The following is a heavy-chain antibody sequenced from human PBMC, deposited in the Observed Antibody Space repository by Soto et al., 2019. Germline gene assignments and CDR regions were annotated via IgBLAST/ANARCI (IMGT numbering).Heavy chain of an antibody. J-gene: IGHJ3*02. D-gene: IGHD3-10*01. CDR3: ARGGSAFDM. Sequence: EVQLVESGGGLIQPGESLRLSCATSGFPFSDNYMTWVRQAPGTGLEWVSGSYSSGTTYYADSVKGRFTISRDNSKNTLYLQMNSLRPEDTAMYYCARGGSAFDMWGQGTMVTVSS. CDR1: GFPFSDNY. CDR2: SYSSGTT. V-gene: IGHV3-53*01.